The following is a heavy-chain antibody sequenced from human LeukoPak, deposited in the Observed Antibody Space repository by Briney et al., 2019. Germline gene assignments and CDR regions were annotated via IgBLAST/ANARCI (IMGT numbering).Heavy chain of an antibody. CDR2: IYYSGNT. CDR3: ARLKGYSSGWYPSYYFDY. D-gene: IGHD6-19*01. V-gene: IGHV4-61*05. Sequence: NPSETLSLTCTVSGGSISSSSYYWGWIRQPPGKGLEWIGFIYYSGNTNYNPSLKSRVIISVDTSKNQFSLKLSSVTAADTAVYYCARLKGYSSGWYPSYYFDYWGQGTLVTVSS. CDR1: GGSISSSSYY. J-gene: IGHJ4*02.